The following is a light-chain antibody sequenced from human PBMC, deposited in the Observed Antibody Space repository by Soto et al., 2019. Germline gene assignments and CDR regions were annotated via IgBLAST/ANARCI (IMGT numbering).Light chain of an antibody. CDR3: QHTRTTPRT. V-gene: IGKV1-39*01. CDR1: QGISTF. CDR2: GAS. J-gene: IGKJ1*01. Sequence: DIQMTQSPSSLFASVGDRVTITCRASQGISTFLHWYQQRPGKAPSLIMSGASNLQSGVPSRFSGRGSGTEFSLTISTLQPEDVATYHCQHTRTTPRTFGQGTKVEIK.